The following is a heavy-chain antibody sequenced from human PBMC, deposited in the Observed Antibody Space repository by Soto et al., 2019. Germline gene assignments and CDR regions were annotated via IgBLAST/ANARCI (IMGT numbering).Heavy chain of an antibody. V-gene: IGHV1-69*13. J-gene: IGHJ3*02. CDR2: IIPIFGTA. D-gene: IGHD3-22*01. Sequence: ASVKVSCKASGGTFSSYAISWVRQAPGQGLEWMGGIIPIFGTANYAQKFQGRVTITADESTSTAYMELSSLRSEDTAGYYCARGVLYYYDSSGYRHPQGSDAFDIWGQGTMVTVSS. CDR3: ARGVLYYYDSSGYRHPQGSDAFDI. CDR1: GGTFSSYA.